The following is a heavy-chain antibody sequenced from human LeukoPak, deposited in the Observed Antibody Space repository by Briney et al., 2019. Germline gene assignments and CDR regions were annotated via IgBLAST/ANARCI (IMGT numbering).Heavy chain of an antibody. CDR2: ISGSGGST. D-gene: IGHD6-13*01. Sequence: GGSLRLSCAASGLTFSSYAMSWVRQAPGKGLEWVSAISGSGGSTYYADSVKGRFTISRDNSKNTLYLQMNSLRAEDTAVYYCAKDHSSSWYYFDYWGQGTLVTVSS. CDR3: AKDHSSSWYYFDY. V-gene: IGHV3-23*01. CDR1: GLTFSSYA. J-gene: IGHJ4*02.